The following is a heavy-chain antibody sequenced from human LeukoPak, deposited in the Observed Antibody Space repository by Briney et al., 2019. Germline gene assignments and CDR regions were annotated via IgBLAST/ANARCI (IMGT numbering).Heavy chain of an antibody. CDR3: ARGGGYCSSASCSDFDY. CDR2: INHSGTT. V-gene: IGHV4-34*01. Sequence: PSETLSLTCAVYGGSFSAYYWSWIRQPPGKGLEWIGEINHSGTTSYNPSLESRVTISVDTSKNQFSLRLTSVTAADTAVYYCARGGGYCSSASCSDFDYWGQGTQVTVSS. J-gene: IGHJ4*02. CDR1: GGSFSAYY. D-gene: IGHD2-2*01.